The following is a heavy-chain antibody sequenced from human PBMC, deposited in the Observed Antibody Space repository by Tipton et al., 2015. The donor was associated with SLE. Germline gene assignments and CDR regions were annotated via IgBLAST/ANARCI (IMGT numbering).Heavy chain of an antibody. CDR1: GFAFKSYG. V-gene: IGHV3-30*02. D-gene: IGHD2-8*01. CDR3: AKDPGGFNGDYPGDY. J-gene: IGHJ4*02. CDR2: IRFDRGTE. Sequence: SGFAFKSYGMHWVRQAPGKGLEWVAFIRFDRGTENHADSVKGRFTISRDNSKNTLYLQMNDLRPEDTAVYYCAKDPGGFNGDYPGDYWGQGALVTVSS.